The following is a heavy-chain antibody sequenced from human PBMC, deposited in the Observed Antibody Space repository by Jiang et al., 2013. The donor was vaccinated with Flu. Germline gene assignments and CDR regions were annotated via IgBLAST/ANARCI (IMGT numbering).Heavy chain of an antibody. V-gene: IGHV7-4-1*02. J-gene: IGHJ3*02. Sequence: VRQAPGQGLEWMGWINTNTGNPTYAQGFTGRFVFSLDTSVSTAYLQISSLKAEDTAVYYCARVYAAAAQADAFDIWGQGTMVTVSS. CDR3: ARVYAAAAQADAFDI. CDR2: INTNTGNP. D-gene: IGHD6-13*01.